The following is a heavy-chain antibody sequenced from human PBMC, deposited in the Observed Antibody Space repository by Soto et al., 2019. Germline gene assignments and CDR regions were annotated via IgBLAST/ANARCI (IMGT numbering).Heavy chain of an antibody. Sequence: PGGSLRLSCAASEFTFSNYAMSWVRQAPGKGLEWVSAISGSGGSTYYADSVKGRFTISRDNSKNTLYLQMNSLRAEDTAVYYCAKSNDWTGDLYYFDYWGQGTLVTVSS. CDR1: EFTFSNYA. CDR2: ISGSGGST. J-gene: IGHJ4*02. D-gene: IGHD3-9*01. V-gene: IGHV3-23*01. CDR3: AKSNDWTGDLYYFDY.